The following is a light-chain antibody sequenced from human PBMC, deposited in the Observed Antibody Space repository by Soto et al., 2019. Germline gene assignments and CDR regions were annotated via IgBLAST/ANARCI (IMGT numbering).Light chain of an antibody. CDR1: QSVSADH. Sequence: LTLSLGTLSLSPGERPTLSCRARQSVSADHLACYQQKPGAAHRLLFYGASSRAAVIPDRFSGSGSGTDFTLTISILQAEDCTVYCCQQYGCSPLTFGGGTKVDI. J-gene: IGKJ4*01. V-gene: IGKV3-20*01. CDR3: QQYGCSPLT. CDR2: GAS.